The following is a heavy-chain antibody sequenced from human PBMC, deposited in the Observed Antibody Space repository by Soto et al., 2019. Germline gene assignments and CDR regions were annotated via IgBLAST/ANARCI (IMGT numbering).Heavy chain of an antibody. Sequence: QVQLVQSGAELKRPGASVTVSCKASGYTFTNYGLSWVRQAPGQGLEWMGWISGYNDNSNYDQKFQGRVTMSTDTATNTVHMELRSLRADDTAVYYCARATGTGKGFDFWGQGALVTVST. CDR2: ISGYNDNS. CDR1: GYTFTNYG. V-gene: IGHV1-18*01. CDR3: ARATGTGKGFDF. D-gene: IGHD3-9*01. J-gene: IGHJ4*02.